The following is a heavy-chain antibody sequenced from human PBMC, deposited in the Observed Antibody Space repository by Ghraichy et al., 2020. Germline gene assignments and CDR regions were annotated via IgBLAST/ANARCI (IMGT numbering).Heavy chain of an antibody. CDR1: AYTFTSYG. CDR2: ISAYNGNT. Sequence: VKVSCKASAYTFTSYGISWVRQAPGQGLEWMGWISAYNGNTNYAQKLQGRVTMTTDTSTSTAYMELRSLRSDDTAVYYCARGGGSYSSGWYAQHYGMDVWGQGTTVTVSS. CDR3: ARGGGSYSSGWYAQHYGMDV. V-gene: IGHV1-18*04. J-gene: IGHJ6*02. D-gene: IGHD6-19*01.